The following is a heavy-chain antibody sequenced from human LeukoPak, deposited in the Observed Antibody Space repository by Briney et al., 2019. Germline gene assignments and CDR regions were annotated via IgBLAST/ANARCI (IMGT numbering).Heavy chain of an antibody. CDR1: GGSISSGSYY. J-gene: IGHJ4*02. CDR2: IYTSGST. V-gene: IGHV4-61*02. D-gene: IGHD3-3*01. CDR3: ARVGTIFGVVDY. Sequence: SQTLSLTCTVSGGSISSGSYYWSWIRQPAGKGLEWIWRIYTSGSTNYNPSLKSRVTISVDTSKNQFSLKLSSVTAADTAVYYCARVGTIFGVVDYWGQGTLVTVSS.